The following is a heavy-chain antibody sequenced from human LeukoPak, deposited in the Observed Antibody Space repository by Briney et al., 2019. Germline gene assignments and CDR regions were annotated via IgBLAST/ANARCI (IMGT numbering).Heavy chain of an antibody. CDR2: ISSISSII. J-gene: IGHJ4*02. CDR3: TRSRPGTEAGQPNFDY. D-gene: IGHD6-13*01. Sequence: GGSLLLSCASSGFTFSTYSMSWVRQAPGNGLEWVSYISSISSIIYYACSVKGRFTISRDNARNSLYLQMNSLRAEDTAVYYCTRSRPGTEAGQPNFDYWGQGTLVTVSS. CDR1: GFTFSTYS. V-gene: IGHV3-48*01.